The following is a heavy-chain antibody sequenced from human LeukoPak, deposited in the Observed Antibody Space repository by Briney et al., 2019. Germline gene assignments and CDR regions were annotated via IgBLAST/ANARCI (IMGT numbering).Heavy chain of an antibody. Sequence: GGSLRLSCAASGFSFTSYAMTWVHQAPGKGLEWVSAASEDGGTTYYADSVKGRFAISRDNSKKTLYLQMNSLRAEDTAVYYCARFWGSYPPDYWGRGTLVTVSS. V-gene: IGHV3-23*01. CDR2: ASEDGGTT. D-gene: IGHD3-16*01. J-gene: IGHJ4*02. CDR3: ARFWGSYPPDY. CDR1: GFSFTSYA.